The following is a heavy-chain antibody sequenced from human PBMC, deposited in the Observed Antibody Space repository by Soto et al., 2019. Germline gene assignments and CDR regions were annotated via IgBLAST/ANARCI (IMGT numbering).Heavy chain of an antibody. Sequence: PSETLSLTCTVSGASISSGTYYWSWIRQHPGKGLEWIGYAYYSGSPYYNPSLKSRVTISVDKSKNQFSLKLSSVTAADTAVYYCARERSSSSEYDYYGMDVWGQGTTVTVSS. V-gene: IGHV4-31*03. CDR1: GASISSGTYY. D-gene: IGHD6-6*01. CDR2: AYYSGSP. J-gene: IGHJ6*02. CDR3: ARERSSSSEYDYYGMDV.